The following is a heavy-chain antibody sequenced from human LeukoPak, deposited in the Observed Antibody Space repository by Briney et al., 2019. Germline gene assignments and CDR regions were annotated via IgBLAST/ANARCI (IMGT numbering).Heavy chain of an antibody. D-gene: IGHD5-24*01. V-gene: IGHV3-21*01. Sequence: GGSLRLSCAASGFTFSRFTMTWVRQAPGKGLEWVSAISSNSAYIYYEESMEGRFTISRDNAKNSVYLQMSSLRAEDTAVYYWARGGFSMAVSNLHAFDIWRQGTMVTVSS. CDR1: GFTFSRFT. CDR2: ISSNSAYI. J-gene: IGHJ3*02. CDR3: ARGGFSMAVSNLHAFDI.